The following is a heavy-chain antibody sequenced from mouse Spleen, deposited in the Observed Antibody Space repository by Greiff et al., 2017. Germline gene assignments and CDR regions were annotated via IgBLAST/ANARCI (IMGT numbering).Heavy chain of an antibody. CDR3: ARSGLGPYWYFDV. Sequence: VQLQQPGAELVRPGSSVKLSCKASGYTFTSYWMHWVKQRPGKGLEWIGQIYPGDGDTNYNGKFKGKATLTADKSSSTAYMQLSSLTSEDSAVYFCARSGLGPYWYFDVWGAGTTVTVSS. D-gene: IGHD3-3*01. V-gene: IGHV1-80*01. CDR2: IYPGDGDT. CDR1: GYTFTSYW. J-gene: IGHJ1*01.